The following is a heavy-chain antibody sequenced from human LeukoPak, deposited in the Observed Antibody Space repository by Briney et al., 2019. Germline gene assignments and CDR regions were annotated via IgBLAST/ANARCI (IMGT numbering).Heavy chain of an antibody. J-gene: IGHJ4*02. CDR2: IYYSGST. CDR3: ARASAEGYYYDSSGYYWGYYFDY. Sequence: SETLSLTCTVSGGSISSGGYYWSWIRQHPGKGLEWIGYIYYSGSTYYNPSLKSRVTISVDTSKNQFSLKLSSVTAADTAVYYCARASAEGYYYDSSGYYWGYYFDYWGQGTLVTVSS. V-gene: IGHV4-31*03. CDR1: GGSISSGGYY. D-gene: IGHD3-22*01.